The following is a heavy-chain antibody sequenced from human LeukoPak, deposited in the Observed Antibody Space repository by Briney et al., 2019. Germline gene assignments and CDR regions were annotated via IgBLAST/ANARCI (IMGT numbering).Heavy chain of an antibody. Sequence: PGGSLRLSCAASGFTFSSYGMHWVRQAPGKGLEWVAVISYDGGNKYYADSVKGRFTISRDNSKNTLYLQMNSLRAEDTAVYYCAKDKLVVVPFDGMDVWGQGTTVTVSS. CDR2: ISYDGGNK. CDR3: AKDKLVVVPFDGMDV. D-gene: IGHD2-2*01. V-gene: IGHV3-30*18. CDR1: GFTFSSYG. J-gene: IGHJ6*02.